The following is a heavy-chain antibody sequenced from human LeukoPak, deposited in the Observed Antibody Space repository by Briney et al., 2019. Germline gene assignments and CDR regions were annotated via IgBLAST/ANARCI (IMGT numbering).Heavy chain of an antibody. CDR1: GFTFSNAW. Sequence: PGGSLRLSCAASGFTFSNAWMSWVRQAPGKGLEWVGRIKSKTDGGTTDYAAPVKDRFTISRDDSKNTLYLQMNSLKTEDTAVYYCTTHPYSSSWYGGYWGQGTLVTVSS. J-gene: IGHJ4*02. D-gene: IGHD6-13*01. CDR3: TTHPYSSSWYGGY. CDR2: IKSKTDGGTT. V-gene: IGHV3-15*01.